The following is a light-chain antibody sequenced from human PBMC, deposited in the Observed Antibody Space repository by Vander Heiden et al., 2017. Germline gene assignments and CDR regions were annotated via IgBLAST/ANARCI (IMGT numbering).Light chain of an antibody. CDR3: QQYGRSPLT. Sequence: EIVLTQSPGTLSLSPGDRAIISCRASQSGSSTYLAWYQQKPGQAPRLLSYDASTRATGIPDRFGGSGSETDFTLTISRLEPEDFAVYYCQQYGRSPLTFGGGTKVEIK. CDR1: QSGSSTY. CDR2: DAS. J-gene: IGKJ4*01. V-gene: IGKV3-20*01.